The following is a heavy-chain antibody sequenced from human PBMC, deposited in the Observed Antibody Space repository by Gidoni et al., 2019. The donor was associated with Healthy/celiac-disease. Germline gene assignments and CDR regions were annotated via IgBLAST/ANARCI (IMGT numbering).Heavy chain of an antibody. CDR3: AKGDRIAAAGPPGDYYYYGMDV. CDR2: ISYDGSNK. J-gene: IGHJ6*02. V-gene: IGHV3-30*18. D-gene: IGHD6-13*01. CDR1: GFTFSSYR. Sequence: QAQLVESGGGVVQPGRSLRLSCAASGFTFSSYRMHWVRQAPGKGLEWVAVISYDGSNKYYADSVKGRFTISRDNSKNTLYLQMNSLRAEDTAVYYCAKGDRIAAAGPPGDYYYYGMDVWGQGTTVTVSS.